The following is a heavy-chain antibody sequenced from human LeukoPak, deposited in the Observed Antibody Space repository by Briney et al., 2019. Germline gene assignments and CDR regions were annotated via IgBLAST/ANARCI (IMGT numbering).Heavy chain of an antibody. D-gene: IGHD6-13*01. V-gene: IGHV4-39*01. CDR3: ARPGIVATGAFDC. Sequence: SETLSLTCTVSGGSVSSSGYYWGWIRQPPGKGLEWIGSIYYSGSTYYNPSLKSRVSISVDTSKNQFPLNLTSVTAADTAVYFCARPGIVATGAFDCWGQGTLVTVSS. CDR1: GGSVSSSGYY. J-gene: IGHJ4*02. CDR2: IYYSGST.